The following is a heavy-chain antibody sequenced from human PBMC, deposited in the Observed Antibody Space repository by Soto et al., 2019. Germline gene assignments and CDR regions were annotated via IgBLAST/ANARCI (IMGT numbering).Heavy chain of an antibody. CDR2: ISAYNGNT. V-gene: IGHV1-18*01. CDR3: ARDKKPAAIHNWFDP. J-gene: IGHJ5*02. CDR1: GYTFTSYD. Sequence: QVQLVQSGAEVKKPGASVKVSCKASGYTFTSYDISWVRQAPGHGLEWMGWISAYNGNTNYAQKLQGRVTMTTDTPTKTAYMELRSLRSDDTAGYYCARDKKPAAIHNWFDPWCQGTLVTVSS. D-gene: IGHD2-2*01.